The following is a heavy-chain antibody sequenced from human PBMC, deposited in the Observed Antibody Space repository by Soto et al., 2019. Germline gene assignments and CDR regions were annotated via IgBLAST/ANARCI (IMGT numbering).Heavy chain of an antibody. CDR2: IGTAGAT. CDR1: GFTFSNYD. Sequence: ESGGGLVQPGGSLRLSCAASGFTFSNYDMHWVRQTPGKGLEWVSVIGTAGATYYPGSVKGRFTISRENAKNSLYLQMNSLRAGDTAVYYCAGGASGRSRYDYYYDMDVWGQGTTVTVSS. D-gene: IGHD2-15*01. V-gene: IGHV3-13*04. CDR3: AGGASGRSRYDYYYDMDV. J-gene: IGHJ6*02.